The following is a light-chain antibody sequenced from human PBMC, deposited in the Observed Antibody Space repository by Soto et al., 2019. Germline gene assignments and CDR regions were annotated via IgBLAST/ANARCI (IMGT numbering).Light chain of an antibody. Sequence: QSVLTQPPSVSGAPGQRVTISCTGSSSNIGAGYDVHWYQQLPGTAPKLLIYGNSNRPSGVPDRFSGSKSGTSASLAITGLQAEAEADYYCHSYDRSLIVVFGGGTKLTVL. CDR2: GNS. J-gene: IGLJ2*01. CDR3: HSYDRSLIVV. CDR1: SSNIGAGYD. V-gene: IGLV1-40*01.